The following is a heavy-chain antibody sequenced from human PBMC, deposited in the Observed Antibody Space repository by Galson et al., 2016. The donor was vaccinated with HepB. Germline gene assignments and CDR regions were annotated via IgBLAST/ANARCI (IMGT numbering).Heavy chain of an antibody. Sequence: SLRLSCAASGFTLDHYAMHWVRQAPGKGLEWVSGISWNSGSIGYADSVKGRFTISRDNSKNTLYLQMNSLRAEDTAVFYCASSDRTNSSSWYTPPYYYYYYGLDVWGQGTTVTVSS. CDR2: ISWNSGSI. J-gene: IGHJ6*02. D-gene: IGHD6-13*01. CDR3: ASSDRTNSSSWYTPPYYYYYYGLDV. V-gene: IGHV3-9*01. CDR1: GFTLDHYA.